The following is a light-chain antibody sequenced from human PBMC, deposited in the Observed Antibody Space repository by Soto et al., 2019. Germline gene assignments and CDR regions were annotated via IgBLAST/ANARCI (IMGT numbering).Light chain of an antibody. CDR3: QQYDNWWT. V-gene: IGKV3-15*01. Sequence: EIVMTQSPGTLSVYPGERVTLSCRASQSVSSNLAWYQQRPGQAPRLLIYGASTRASGVPARFSGSGSGTEFTLTISSQQSEDFAVYYCQQYDNWWTFGQGTKVEI. J-gene: IGKJ1*01. CDR2: GAS. CDR1: QSVSSN.